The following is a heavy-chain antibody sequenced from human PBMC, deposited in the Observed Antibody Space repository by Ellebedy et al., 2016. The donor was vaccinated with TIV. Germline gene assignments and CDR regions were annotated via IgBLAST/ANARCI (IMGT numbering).Heavy chain of an antibody. CDR3: AKSRYTSSWKYYLDH. J-gene: IGHJ4*02. Sequence: PGGSLRLSCAASGFTFTTYPTHWVRQAPGKGLEWVAVIRNDGDNYHYADSVKGRFTISRDNSKNTVYLQTNSLSAEDTAVYSCAKSRYTSSWKYYLDHWGQGTLVTVSS. V-gene: IGHV3-30*04. D-gene: IGHD6-13*01. CDR1: GFTFTTYP. CDR2: IRNDGDNY.